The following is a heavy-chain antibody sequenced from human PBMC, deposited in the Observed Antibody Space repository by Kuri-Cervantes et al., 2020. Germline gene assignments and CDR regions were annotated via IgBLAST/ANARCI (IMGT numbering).Heavy chain of an antibody. J-gene: IGHJ3*02. V-gene: IGHV4-30-4*01. CDR3: ARDTRELWLHGPAFDI. D-gene: IGHD5-18*01. CDR1: GGSISSGDYY. Sequence: SCTVSGGSISSGDYYWSWIRQPPGKGLEWIGYIYYSGSTYYNPSLKSRVTISVDTSKNQFSLKLSSVTAADTAVYYCARDTRELWLHGPAFDIWGQGTMVTVSS. CDR2: IYYSGST.